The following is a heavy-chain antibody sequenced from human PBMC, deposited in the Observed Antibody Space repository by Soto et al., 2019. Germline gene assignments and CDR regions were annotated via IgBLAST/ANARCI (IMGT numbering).Heavy chain of an antibody. D-gene: IGHD5-12*01. CDR3: ARRRGFPYYYGMDV. CDR1: GGSISSGGYS. CDR2: IYHSGST. V-gene: IGHV4-30-2*01. J-gene: IGHJ6*02. Sequence: SETLSLTCAVAGGSISSGGYSWSWIRQPPGKGLEWIGYIYHSGSTYYNPSLKSRVTISVDRSKNQFSLKLSSVTAADTAVYYCARRRGFPYYYGMDVWGQGTTVTVSS.